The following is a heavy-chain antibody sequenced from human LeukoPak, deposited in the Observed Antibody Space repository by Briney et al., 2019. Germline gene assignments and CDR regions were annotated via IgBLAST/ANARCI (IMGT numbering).Heavy chain of an antibody. CDR2: IYHSGST. CDR1: GGSISSYY. D-gene: IGHD6-13*01. J-gene: IGHJ4*02. V-gene: IGHV4-59*01. Sequence: PSETLSLTCTVSGGSISSYYWSWIRQAPGKGLEWIGHIYHSGSTNYNPSLKSRVSISVDTSENQLSLKLTSVTAADTAVYYCARTYPDINDRSSWYLHSYYFDYWGQGTLVTVSS. CDR3: ARTYPDINDRSSWYLHSYYFDY.